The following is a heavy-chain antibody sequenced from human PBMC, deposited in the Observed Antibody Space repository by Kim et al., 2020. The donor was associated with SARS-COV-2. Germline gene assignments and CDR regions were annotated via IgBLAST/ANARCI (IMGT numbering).Heavy chain of an antibody. CDR2: TI. D-gene: IGHD3-10*01. J-gene: IGHJ4*02. Sequence: TIYYTDSVKGRFTISRDNAKNSLYRQMNSLRAEDTAVYYCAREGNVLLWFGGQGTLVTVSS. V-gene: IGHV3-48*04. CDR3: AREGNVLLWF.